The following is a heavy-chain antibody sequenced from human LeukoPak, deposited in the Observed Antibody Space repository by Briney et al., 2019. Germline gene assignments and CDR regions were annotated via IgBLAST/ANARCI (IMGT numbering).Heavy chain of an antibody. J-gene: IGHJ4*02. CDR2: ISSSSSYI. CDR1: GFTFSSYS. V-gene: IGHV3-21*01. Sequence: PGGSLRLSCAASGFTFSSYSMNWVRQAPGKGLEWVSSISSSSSYIYYADSVKGRFTISRDNAKNSLYLQMNSLRAEDTAVYYCARDSSGYCSSTSCYGEFDYWGQGTLVTVSS. D-gene: IGHD2-2*01. CDR3: ARDSSGYCSSTSCYGEFDY.